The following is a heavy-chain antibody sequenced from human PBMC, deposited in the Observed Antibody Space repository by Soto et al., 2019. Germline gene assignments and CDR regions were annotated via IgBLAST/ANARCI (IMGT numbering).Heavy chain of an antibody. CDR3: ARIDGYGYGPFDY. J-gene: IGHJ4*02. CDR1: GGTFSSYN. D-gene: IGHD5-18*01. Sequence: QVQLVQSGAEVKKPGSSVKVSCKASGGTFSSYNISWVRQAPGQGLEWMGRIIPILGIANYAQKFQGRVTITAVKSTSTADRELSSLISEDTAVYYCARIDGYGYGPFDYWGQGTLVAVSS. V-gene: IGHV1-69*02. CDR2: IIPILGIA.